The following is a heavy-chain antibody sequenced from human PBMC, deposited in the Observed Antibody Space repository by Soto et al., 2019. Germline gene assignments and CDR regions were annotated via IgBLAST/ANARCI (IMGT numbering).Heavy chain of an antibody. CDR2: IYPGDSDT. CDR3: ARHPPDYYYSGMDV. Sequence: GESLKISCNGSGYSFTSYWIGWVRQMPGKGLEWMGIIYPGDSDTRYSPSFQGQVTISADKSISTAYLQWSSLKASDPPLYYCARHPPDYYYSGMDVWGQGTTVTVSS. CDR1: GYSFTSYW. J-gene: IGHJ6*02. V-gene: IGHV5-51*01.